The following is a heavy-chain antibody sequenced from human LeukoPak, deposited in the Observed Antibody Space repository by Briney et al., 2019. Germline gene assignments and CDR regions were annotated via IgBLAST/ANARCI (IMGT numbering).Heavy chain of an antibody. D-gene: IGHD2-2*01. CDR1: GGSFSGYY. Sequence: PSETLSLTCAVHGGSFSGYYWSWIRQPPGKGLEWIGEINHSGSTNYNPSLKSRVTISVDTSKNQFSLKLSSVTAADTAVYYCARGGSSDYYYYYYMDVWGKGTTVTVSS. V-gene: IGHV4-34*01. CDR2: INHSGST. J-gene: IGHJ6*03. CDR3: ARGGSSDYYYYYYMDV.